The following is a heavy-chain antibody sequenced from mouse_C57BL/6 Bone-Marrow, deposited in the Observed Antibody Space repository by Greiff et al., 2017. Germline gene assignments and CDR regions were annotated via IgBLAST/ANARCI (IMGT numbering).Heavy chain of an antibody. V-gene: IGHV5-4*01. CDR3: AGDGVWLRRNYAMDY. CDR2: ISDGGSYT. J-gene: IGHJ4*01. CDR1: GFTFSSYA. Sequence: EVQLVESGGGLVKPGGSLKLSCAASGFTFSSYAMSWVRQTPEKRLEWVATISDGGSYTYYPDNVKGRFTISRDNAKNNLYLQMSHLKSEDTAMYYCAGDGVWLRRNYAMDYWGQGTSVTASS. D-gene: IGHD2-2*01.